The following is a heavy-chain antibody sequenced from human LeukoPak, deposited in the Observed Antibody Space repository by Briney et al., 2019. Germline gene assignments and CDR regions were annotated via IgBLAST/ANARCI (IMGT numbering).Heavy chain of an antibody. CDR1: GYTFTSYY. V-gene: IGHV1-46*01. Sequence: ASVKVSCKASGYTFTSYYMHWVRQAPGQGLEWMGMINPSGGSTSYAQKFQGRVTMTRDTSTSTVYMELSSLRSEDTAVYYCARDRRVVVILDYWGQGTLVTVSS. D-gene: IGHD2-15*01. CDR2: INPSGGST. CDR3: ARDRRVVVILDY. J-gene: IGHJ4*02.